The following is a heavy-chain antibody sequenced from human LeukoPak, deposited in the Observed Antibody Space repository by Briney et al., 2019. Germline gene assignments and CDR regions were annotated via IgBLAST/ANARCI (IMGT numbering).Heavy chain of an antibody. V-gene: IGHV3-48*03. CDR1: GFTFSSYE. Sequence: GGSLRLSCAASGFTFSSYEMNWVRQAPGKGLEWVSYISSSGSTIYYADSVKGRFTISRDSSKNTLYLQMNSLRPEDTAVYYCARAHLSSASTDYMTVWGKGTTVTVSS. CDR3: ARAHLSSASTDYMTV. D-gene: IGHD6-6*01. J-gene: IGHJ6*03. CDR2: ISSSGSTI.